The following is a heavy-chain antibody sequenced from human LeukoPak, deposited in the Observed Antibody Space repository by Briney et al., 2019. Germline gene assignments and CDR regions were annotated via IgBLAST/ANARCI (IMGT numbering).Heavy chain of an antibody. CDR1: GYTFTSYG. CDR3: AVAHYYDSSGYPYRY. D-gene: IGHD3-22*01. CDR2: ISAYNGNT. Sequence: ASVKVSCKASGYTFTSYGISWVRQAPGQGLEWMGWISAYNGNTNYAQKLQGRVTMTTDTSTSTAYMELRSLRSDDTAGYYCAVAHYYDSSGYPYRYWGQGTLVTVSS. V-gene: IGHV1-18*01. J-gene: IGHJ4*02.